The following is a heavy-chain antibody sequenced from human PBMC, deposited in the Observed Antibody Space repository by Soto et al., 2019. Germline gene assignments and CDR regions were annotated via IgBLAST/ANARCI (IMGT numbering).Heavy chain of an antibody. CDR1: GGSISSGDYY. CDR2: IYYSGST. D-gene: IGHD5-18*01. Sequence: QVQLQESGPGLVKPSQTLSLTCTVSGGSISSGDYYWSWIRQPPGRGLEWIGYIYYSGSTYYNPSIKSRVTISVDTSKNQFSLKLSSVTAADTAVYYCASNSDGYTFYDYWGQGTLVTVSS. CDR3: ASNSDGYTFYDY. J-gene: IGHJ4*02. V-gene: IGHV4-30-4*01.